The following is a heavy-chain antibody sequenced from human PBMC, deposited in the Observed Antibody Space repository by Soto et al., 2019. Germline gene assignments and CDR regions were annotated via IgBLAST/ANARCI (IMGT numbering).Heavy chain of an antibody. D-gene: IGHD5-18*01. Sequence: GGSLRLSCAASGFTFSSYSMNWVRQAPGKGLEWVSYISSSSSTIYYADSVKGRFTISRGNAKNSLYPQMNSLRDEDTAVYYCAREGYSYGYDAFDIWGQGTMVTVSS. J-gene: IGHJ3*02. CDR2: ISSSSSTI. V-gene: IGHV3-48*02. CDR1: GFTFSSYS. CDR3: AREGYSYGYDAFDI.